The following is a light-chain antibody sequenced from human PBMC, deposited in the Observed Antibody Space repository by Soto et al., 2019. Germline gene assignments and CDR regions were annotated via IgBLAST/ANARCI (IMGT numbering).Light chain of an antibody. CDR3: QQYEELPLT. Sequence: DVHLTQSPSTLSASVGTRVPVHCKPRQPMANFLNWFQLRPGPAPQPLSSDASGLEPGVPSRFSGQRSGTDFTLVISSLQPEDFATYYCQQYEELPLTFGGGTRVEV. V-gene: IGKV1-33*01. CDR1: QPMANF. J-gene: IGKJ4*01. CDR2: DAS.